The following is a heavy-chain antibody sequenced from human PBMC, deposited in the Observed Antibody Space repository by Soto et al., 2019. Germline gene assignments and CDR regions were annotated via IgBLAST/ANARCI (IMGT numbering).Heavy chain of an antibody. CDR2: MNPNSGNT. CDR1: GYTFTSYD. J-gene: IGHJ6*04. V-gene: IGHV1-8*01. D-gene: IGHD2-2*01. CDR3: ARGTQHRSLIPAEMDV. Sequence: RASVKVSCKASGYTFTSYDINWVRQATGQGLEWMGWMNPNSGNTGYAQKFQGRVTMTRNTSISTAYMELSSLRSEDTAVYYCARGTQHRSLIPAEMDVWGKGTTVTVSS.